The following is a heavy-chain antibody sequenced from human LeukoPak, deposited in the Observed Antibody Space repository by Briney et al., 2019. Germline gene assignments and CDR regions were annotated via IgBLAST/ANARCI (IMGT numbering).Heavy chain of an antibody. V-gene: IGHV3-30*18. CDR1: GFTFNHYA. D-gene: IGHD4-17*01. J-gene: IGHJ4*02. Sequence: PGGSLRLSCAASGFTFNHYAMYWVRQAPGKGLEWVAVISYDGSNKYYADSVKGRFTISRDNSKNTLYLQMNSLRAEDTAVYYCAKDSRYGDRDYWGQGTLVTVSS. CDR2: ISYDGSNK. CDR3: AKDSRYGDRDY.